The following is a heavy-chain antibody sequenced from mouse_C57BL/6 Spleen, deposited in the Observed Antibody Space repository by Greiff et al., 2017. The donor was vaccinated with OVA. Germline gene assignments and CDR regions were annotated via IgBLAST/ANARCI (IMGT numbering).Heavy chain of an antibody. D-gene: IGHD1-1*01. V-gene: IGHV10-1*01. J-gene: IGHJ4*01. CDR2: IRSKSNNYAT. CDR3: VSHGSLYAMDY. CDR1: GFSFNTYA. Sequence: DVHLVESGGGLVQPKGSLKLSCAASGFSFNTYAMNWVRQAPGKGLEWVARIRSKSNNYATYYDDSVKDRFTISRDDSESMLYLQMNNLKTDDTAMYYCVSHGSLYAMDYWGQGTSVTVSS.